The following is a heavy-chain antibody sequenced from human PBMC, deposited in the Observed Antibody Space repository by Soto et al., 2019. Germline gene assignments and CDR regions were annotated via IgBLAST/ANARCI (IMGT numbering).Heavy chain of an antibody. D-gene: IGHD6-13*01. J-gene: IGHJ4*02. CDR3: ASARAGALYFDY. V-gene: IGHV4-31*03. CDR1: GGSISSGGYY. CDR2: IYYSGST. Sequence: QVQLQESGPGLVKPSQTLSLTCTVSGGSISSGGYYWSWIRQHPGKGLEWIGYIYYSGSTYYNPSLTTRVTISVDTSENQFSLKLSSVTAADPAVYYCASARAGALYFDYWGQGTLVTVSS.